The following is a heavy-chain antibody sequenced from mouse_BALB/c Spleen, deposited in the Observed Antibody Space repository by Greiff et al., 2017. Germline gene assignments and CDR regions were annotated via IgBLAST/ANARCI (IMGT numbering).Heavy chain of an antibody. CDR1: GFTFSSYA. CDR2: ISSGGST. D-gene: IGHD2-10*01. V-gene: IGHV5-6-5*01. J-gene: IGHJ3*01. Sequence: EVKLMESGGGLVKPGGSLKLSCAASGFTFSSYAMSWVRQTPAKRLEWVASISSGGSTYYPDSVKGRFTISRDNARNILYLQMSSLRSEDTAMYYCARRAYYGNYLFAYWGQGTLVTVSA. CDR3: ARRAYYGNYLFAY.